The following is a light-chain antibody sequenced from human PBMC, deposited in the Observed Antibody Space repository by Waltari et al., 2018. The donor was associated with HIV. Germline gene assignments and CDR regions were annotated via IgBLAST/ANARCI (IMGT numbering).Light chain of an antibody. Sequence: SYELTQPPSMSVSPGQAASITCSGDKLGNKYACWYQQKPGQSPVLVIYHDSKRPSGIPGRFSGSNSGNTATLTISGTQAMDEADYYCQAWDSSTVVFGGGTKLTVL. CDR3: QAWDSSTVV. V-gene: IGLV3-1*01. J-gene: IGLJ2*01. CDR1: KLGNKY. CDR2: HDS.